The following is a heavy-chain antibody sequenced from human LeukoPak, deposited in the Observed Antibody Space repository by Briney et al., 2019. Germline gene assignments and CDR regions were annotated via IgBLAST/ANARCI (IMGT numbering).Heavy chain of an antibody. Sequence: PSETLSLTCAVYGGSFSGYYWSWIRQPPGKGLEWIGEINHSGSTNYNPSLKSRVTISVDTSKNQFSLKLSSVTAADTAVYYCARGGGRATTLGYWGQGTLVTVSS. CDR2: INHSGST. J-gene: IGHJ4*02. D-gene: IGHD5-24*01. CDR1: GGSFSGYY. V-gene: IGHV4-34*01. CDR3: ARGGGRATTLGY.